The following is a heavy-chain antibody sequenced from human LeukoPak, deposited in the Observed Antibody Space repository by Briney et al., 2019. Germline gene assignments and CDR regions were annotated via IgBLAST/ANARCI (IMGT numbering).Heavy chain of an antibody. D-gene: IGHD3-10*01. V-gene: IGHV3-23*01. CDR2: ISGSGAST. CDR1: GFTFSGYA. CDR3: AERDTMIRGLDY. J-gene: IGHJ4*02. Sequence: PGGSLRLSCAAAGFTFSGYAVSWVRQAPGKGLEWVSTISGSGASTYYADSVKGRFTISRDNSKNTLYLQMNSLRAEDTAVYYCAERDTMIRGLDYWGQGTLVTVSS.